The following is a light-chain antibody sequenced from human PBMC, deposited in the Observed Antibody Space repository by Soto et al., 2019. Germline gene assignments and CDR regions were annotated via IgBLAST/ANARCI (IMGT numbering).Light chain of an antibody. CDR2: QAS. J-gene: IGKJ1*01. CDR3: QHYSSNSGT. V-gene: IGKV1-5*03. CDR1: QSISSW. Sequence: DIQMTQSPSTLSASVGDRVTITCRASQSISSWLAWYQQKPGKAPRFLIYQASSLQIGVPSRFSGSGSGTEFTLTISSLQPEDFATYYCQHYSSNSGTFGPGTKVDIK.